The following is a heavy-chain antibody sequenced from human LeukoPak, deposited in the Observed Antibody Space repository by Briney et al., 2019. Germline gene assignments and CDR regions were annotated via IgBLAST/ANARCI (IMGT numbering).Heavy chain of an antibody. CDR1: GYTFTSYA. CDR3: ARDLIFTVTDWNPPNWFDP. Sequence: ASVKVSCKASGYTFTSYAMNWVRQAPGQGLEWMGWINTNTGNPTYAQGFTGRFVFSLDTSVSTAYLQISSLKAEDTAVYYCARDLIFTVTDWNPPNWFDPWGQGTLVTVSS. D-gene: IGHD1-1*01. CDR2: INTNTGNP. V-gene: IGHV7-4-1*02. J-gene: IGHJ5*02.